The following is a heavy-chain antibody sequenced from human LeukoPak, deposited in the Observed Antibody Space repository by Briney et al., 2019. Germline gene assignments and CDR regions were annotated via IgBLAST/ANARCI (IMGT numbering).Heavy chain of an antibody. CDR3: AKDLRGYSYGALGVDY. J-gene: IGHJ4*02. CDR2: IRYDGSNK. D-gene: IGHD5-18*01. CDR1: GFTFSSYG. V-gene: IGHV3-30*02. Sequence: GGSLRLSCAASGFTFSSYGMHWVRQAPGKGLEWVAFIRYDGSNKYYADSVKGRFTISRDNSKNTLYLQMNSLRAEDTAVYYCAKDLRGYSYGALGVDYWGQGTLVTVSS.